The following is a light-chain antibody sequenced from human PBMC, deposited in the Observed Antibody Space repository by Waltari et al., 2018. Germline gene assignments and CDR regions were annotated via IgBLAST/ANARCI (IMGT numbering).Light chain of an antibody. Sequence: AIQLTQSPSSLSASVGDRVTITCRASQVINSALAWYQQKPGKPPKLVSRDASSLESGVPSRFSGSGSGTDFTLTISSLQPEDFATYYCQQFKSYPRTFGQGTRLE. CDR2: DAS. CDR1: QVINSA. V-gene: IGKV1-13*02. CDR3: QQFKSYPRT. J-gene: IGKJ5*01.